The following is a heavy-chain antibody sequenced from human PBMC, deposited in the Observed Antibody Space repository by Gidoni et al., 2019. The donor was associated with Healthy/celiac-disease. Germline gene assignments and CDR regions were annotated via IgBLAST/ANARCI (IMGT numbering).Heavy chain of an antibody. Sequence: EVQLVESGGGLVQPGRSLRLSCAASGLTFDDSAMHWVRQAPGKGLAWVSGISWNSGSIGYADSVKGRFTISRDNAKNSLYLQMNSLRAEDTALYYCAKSESPYYGSGSYYLPFDYWGQGTLVTVSS. CDR1: GLTFDDSA. J-gene: IGHJ4*02. V-gene: IGHV3-9*01. CDR3: AKSESPYYGSGSYYLPFDY. D-gene: IGHD3-10*01. CDR2: ISWNSGSI.